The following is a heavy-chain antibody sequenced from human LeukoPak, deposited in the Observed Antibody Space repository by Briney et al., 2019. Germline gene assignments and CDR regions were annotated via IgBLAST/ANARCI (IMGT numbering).Heavy chain of an antibody. V-gene: IGHV3-23*01. CDR2: ITLSGDST. J-gene: IGHJ1*01. CDR1: RLSFSNYG. CDR3: ARTRPAGYDYDYGFELQH. D-gene: IGHD4/OR15-4a*01. Sequence: GGSLRLSRAPSRLSFSNYGMNSVRQAPARGLEWVSAITLSGDSTYYAASGKGRLTISRDNSENTLFLQLISLRADDTAVYFCARTRPAGYDYDYGFELQHWGRGTLVTVSS.